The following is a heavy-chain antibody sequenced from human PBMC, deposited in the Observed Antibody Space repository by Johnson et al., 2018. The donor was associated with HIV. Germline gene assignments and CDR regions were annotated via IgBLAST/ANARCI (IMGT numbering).Heavy chain of an antibody. CDR3: ARDRWSTIMGAFDI. J-gene: IGHJ3*02. CDR2: ISYDGSNK. V-gene: IGHV3-30-3*01. D-gene: IGHD5/OR15-5a*01. CDR1: GFTFSSYL. Sequence: QVQLVESGGGLVQPGGSLRLSCAASGFTFSSYLMHWVRQAPGKGLEWVVVISYDGSNKYYADSVKGRFTISRDNSKNTLYLQMNSLRAEDTAVYYCARDRWSTIMGAFDIWGQGTMVTVSS.